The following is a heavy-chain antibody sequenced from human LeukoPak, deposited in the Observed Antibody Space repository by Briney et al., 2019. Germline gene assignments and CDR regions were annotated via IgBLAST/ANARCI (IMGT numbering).Heavy chain of an antibody. V-gene: IGHV3-15*01. CDR2: IKSKTDGGTT. D-gene: IGHD4-17*01. CDR3: AAVSVDYGDSSFDF. CDR1: GFTFSNAW. Sequence: KSGGSLRLSCAASGFTFSNAWMSWVRQAPGKGLEWVGRIKSKTDGGTTDYAEPVKGRFTILRDDSKKTLYLQMNSLKTEDTALYYCAAVSVDYGDSSFDFWGQGTLVTVSS. J-gene: IGHJ4*02.